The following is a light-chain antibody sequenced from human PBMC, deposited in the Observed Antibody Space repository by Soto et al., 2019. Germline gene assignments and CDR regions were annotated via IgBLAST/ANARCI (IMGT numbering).Light chain of an antibody. CDR2: GAS. J-gene: IGKJ4*01. CDR3: QQYSTSRLT. Sequence: EIVLTQSPGTLSLSPGDRATLSCRASQSVTSSYFAWYQQKPGQAPRLLIFGASSRATGIPDRFSGSGSGTDFTHTIIRLEPEDYAVYYCQQYSTSRLTFGGGTKVEIK. CDR1: QSVTSSY. V-gene: IGKV3-20*01.